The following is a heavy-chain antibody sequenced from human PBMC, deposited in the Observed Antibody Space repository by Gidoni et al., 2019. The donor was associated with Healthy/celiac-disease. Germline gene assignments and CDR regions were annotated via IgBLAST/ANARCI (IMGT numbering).Heavy chain of an antibody. CDR1: GFTFRSYA. V-gene: IGHV3-30-3*01. D-gene: IGHD3-3*01. J-gene: IGHJ6*02. CDR3: ARDRTDFGAQGGMDV. Sequence: QVQLVESGGGVVQPGRSLSLSCAAPGFTFRSYAMHWVRHAPGKGLEWVSVIAYDGSNKYYADSVKGRFTISRDNSKNTLYLQMNSLRAEDTAVYYCARDRTDFGAQGGMDVWGQGTTVTVSS. CDR2: IAYDGSNK.